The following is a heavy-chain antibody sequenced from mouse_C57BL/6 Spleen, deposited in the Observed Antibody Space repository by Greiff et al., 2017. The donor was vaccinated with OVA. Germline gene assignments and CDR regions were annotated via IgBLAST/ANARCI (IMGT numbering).Heavy chain of an antibody. J-gene: IGHJ4*01. CDR2: IYPGDGDT. CDR1: GYAFSSSW. CDR3: AHPSAMDY. Sequence: QVQLQQSGPELVKPGASVKISCKASGYAFSSSWMNWVKQRPGTGLEWIGRIYPGDGDTNYNGKFKGKATLTADKSSSTAYMQLSSLTSEDSAVYFCAHPSAMDYWGQGTSVTVSS. V-gene: IGHV1-82*01.